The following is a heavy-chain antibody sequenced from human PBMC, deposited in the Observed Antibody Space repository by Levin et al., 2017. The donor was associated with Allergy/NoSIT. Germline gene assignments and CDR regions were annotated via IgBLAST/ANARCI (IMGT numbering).Heavy chain of an antibody. CDR3: ARAGITGPGNWFDP. V-gene: IGHV4-31*03. CDR2: IYHSGST. D-gene: IGHD1-20*01. CDR1: GGSISSGDCY. J-gene: IGHJ5*02. Sequence: PSETLSLTCTVSGGSISSGDCYWSWIRQHPGKGLEWIGYIYHSGSTYYNPSLKSRVTISVDTSKNQFSLKLSSVTAADTAVYYCARAGITGPGNWFDPWGQGTLVTVSS.